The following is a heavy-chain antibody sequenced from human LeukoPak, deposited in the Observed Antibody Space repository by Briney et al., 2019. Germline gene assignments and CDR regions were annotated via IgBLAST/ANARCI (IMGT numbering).Heavy chain of an antibody. CDR1: GVSISSSDYF. Sequence: SETLSLTCTVSGVSISSSDYFWSWIRQPAGKGLEWIGRMNIDGSTYYNPSLQSRVTSSLDTSKNQFSLKLSSVTAADTAVYYCARYSGSGYGMFYFDYWGQGTLVTVSS. V-gene: IGHV4-61*02. D-gene: IGHD5-12*01. J-gene: IGHJ4*02. CDR2: MNIDGST. CDR3: ARYSGSGYGMFYFDY.